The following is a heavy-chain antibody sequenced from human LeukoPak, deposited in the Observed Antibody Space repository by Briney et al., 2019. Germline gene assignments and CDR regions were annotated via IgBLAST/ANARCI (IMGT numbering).Heavy chain of an antibody. V-gene: IGHV3-23*01. CDR3: AKAGRPGIAVAGGDYFDY. J-gene: IGHJ4*02. CDR1: GFTFGSYA. Sequence: GGSLRLSCAASGFTFGSYAMSWVRQAPGKGLEWVSAISGSGGSTYYADSVKGRFTISRDNSKNTLYLQMNSLRAEDTAVYYCAKAGRPGIAVAGGDYFDYWGQGTLVTVSS. D-gene: IGHD6-19*01. CDR2: ISGSGGST.